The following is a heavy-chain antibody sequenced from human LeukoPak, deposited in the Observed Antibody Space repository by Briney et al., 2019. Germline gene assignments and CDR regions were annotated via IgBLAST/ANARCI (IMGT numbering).Heavy chain of an antibody. Sequence: ASVKVSCKASGYTFTSYDINWVRQATGQGLEWMGWMNPNSGNTGYVQKFQGRVTMTRNTSISTAYMELSSLRSEDTAVYYCARALGITMVRGVIITSSGAFDIWGQGTMVTVSS. CDR1: GYTFTSYD. D-gene: IGHD3-10*01. V-gene: IGHV1-8*01. J-gene: IGHJ3*02. CDR3: ARALGITMVRGVIITSSGAFDI. CDR2: MNPNSGNT.